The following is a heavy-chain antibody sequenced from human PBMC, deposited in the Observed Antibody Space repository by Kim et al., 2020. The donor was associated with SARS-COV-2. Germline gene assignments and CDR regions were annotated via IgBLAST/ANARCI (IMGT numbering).Heavy chain of an antibody. CDR1: GYTFTSYG. V-gene: IGHV1-18*01. CDR3: ARVPMVRGVIIRQDY. Sequence: ASVKVSCKASGYTFTSYGISWVRQAPGQGLEWMGWISAYNGNTNYAQKLQGRVTMTTDTSTSTAYMELRSLRSDDTAVYYCARVPMVRGVIIRQDYWGQGTLVTVSS. CDR2: ISAYNGNT. D-gene: IGHD3-10*01. J-gene: IGHJ4*02.